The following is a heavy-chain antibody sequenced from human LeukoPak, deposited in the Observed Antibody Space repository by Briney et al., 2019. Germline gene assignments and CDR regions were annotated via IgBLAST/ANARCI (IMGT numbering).Heavy chain of an antibody. J-gene: IGHJ6*04. Sequence: GGSLRLSCAASGFTFSSYSMNWVRQAPGKGLEWVSSISSSSSYIYYADSVKGRFTISRDNAKNSLYLQMNSLGAEDTAVYYCARDRLLWFGELVGVGMDVWGKGTTVTVSS. CDR2: ISSSSSYI. D-gene: IGHD3-10*01. CDR1: GFTFSSYS. CDR3: ARDRLLWFGELVGVGMDV. V-gene: IGHV3-21*01.